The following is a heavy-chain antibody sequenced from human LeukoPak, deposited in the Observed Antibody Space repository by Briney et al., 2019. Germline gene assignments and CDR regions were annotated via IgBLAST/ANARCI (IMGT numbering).Heavy chain of an antibody. CDR2: INPNSGNT. V-gene: IGHV1-8*02. Sequence: RASVTVSCKASGYTFTGYYMHWVRQAPGQGLEWMGWINPNSGNTGYAQKFQGRVTMTRNTSISTAYMELSSLRSEDTAVYYCARGHDSSGYVPYWGQGTLVTVSS. J-gene: IGHJ4*02. D-gene: IGHD3-22*01. CDR3: ARGHDSSGYVPY. CDR1: GYTFTGYY.